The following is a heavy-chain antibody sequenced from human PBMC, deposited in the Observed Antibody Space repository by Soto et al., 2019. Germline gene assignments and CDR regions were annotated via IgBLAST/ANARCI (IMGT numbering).Heavy chain of an antibody. CDR3: AKDAHVDTAMVTEINWFDP. J-gene: IGHJ5*02. D-gene: IGHD5-18*01. CDR2: ISGSGGST. V-gene: IGHV3-23*01. CDR1: GFTFSSYA. Sequence: GGSLRLSCAASGFTFSSYAMSWVRQAPGKGLEWVSAISGSGGSTYYADSVKGRFTISRDNSKNTLYLQMNSLRAEDTAVYYCAKDAHVDTAMVTEINWFDPWGQGTPVTVSS.